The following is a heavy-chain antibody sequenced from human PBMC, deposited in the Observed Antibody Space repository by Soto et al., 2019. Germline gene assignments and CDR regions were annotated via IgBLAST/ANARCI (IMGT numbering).Heavy chain of an antibody. J-gene: IGHJ3*02. V-gene: IGHV3-11*04. CDR2: ISSSSSTI. Sequence: GGSLRLSCAASGFTFSDYYMSWIRQAPGKGLEWVSYISSSSSTIYYADSVKGRFTISRDNAKNSLYLQMNSLRAEDTAVYYCARVYLRYFDWLGAFGIWGQGTMVTVSS. D-gene: IGHD3-9*01. CDR3: ARVYLRYFDWLGAFGI. CDR1: GFTFSDYY.